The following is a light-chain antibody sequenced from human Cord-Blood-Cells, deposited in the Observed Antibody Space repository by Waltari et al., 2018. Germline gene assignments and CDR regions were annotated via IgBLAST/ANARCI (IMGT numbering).Light chain of an antibody. V-gene: IGLV3-19*01. CDR2: GKN. CDR3: NSRDSSGTLV. Sequence: SSELTQDPAVSVALGQTVRITCQGDSLRSYYASWYQQKPGQAPVLVTYGKNNRPSGIPDRFSGSSSGNTASLTITGAQAEDEADYYCNSRDSSGTLVCGGGTKLTVL. J-gene: IGLJ3*02. CDR1: SLRSYY.